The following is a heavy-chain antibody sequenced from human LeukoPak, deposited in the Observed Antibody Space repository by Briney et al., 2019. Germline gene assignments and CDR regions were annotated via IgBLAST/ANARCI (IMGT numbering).Heavy chain of an antibody. D-gene: IGHD3-3*01. CDR1: GFTFSSYG. V-gene: IGHV3-23*01. CDR3: AKNFLRSPLVHYYYMDV. J-gene: IGHJ6*03. CDR2: ISGSGGSA. Sequence: PGGSLRLSCAASGFTFSSYGMNWVRQAPGKGLEWVSGISGSGGSAYYADSVKGRFTISRDNSKNTLYLEMNSLRAEDTAVYYCAKNFLRSPLVHYYYMDVWGKGTTVTISS.